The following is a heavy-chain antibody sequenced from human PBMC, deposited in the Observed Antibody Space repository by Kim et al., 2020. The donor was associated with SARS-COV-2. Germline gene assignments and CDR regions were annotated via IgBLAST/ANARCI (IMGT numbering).Heavy chain of an antibody. Sequence: GGSLRLSCAGSGFTFSSYAMSWVRQAPGKGLEWVSAISGSGTSRYYADSVRGLFTISRDNSKNTLYLQMNSLRAEDTAIYYCAKAAAGISIFDAWGQGTL. CDR2: ISGSGTSR. CDR1: GFTFSSYA. D-gene: IGHD6-13*01. CDR3: AKAAAGISIFDA. V-gene: IGHV3-23*01. J-gene: IGHJ5*02.